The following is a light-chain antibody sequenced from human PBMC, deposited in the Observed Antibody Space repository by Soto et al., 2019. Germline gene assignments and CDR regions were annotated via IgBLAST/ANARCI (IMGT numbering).Light chain of an antibody. CDR1: QSVRSN. V-gene: IGKV3-15*01. CDR3: QQYKNWPPIT. J-gene: IGKJ5*01. Sequence: EVVRTQSPATRSVSPGERVTLSCRASQSVRSNLAWYQQKPCQSPRLLIYGASTRATGIPARFSGSGSGTEFTLTISSLQSEDFAVYYCQQYKNWPPITFGQGTRVEIK. CDR2: GAS.